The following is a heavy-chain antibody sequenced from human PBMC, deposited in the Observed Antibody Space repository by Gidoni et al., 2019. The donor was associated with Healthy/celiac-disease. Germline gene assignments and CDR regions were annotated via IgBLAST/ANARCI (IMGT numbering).Heavy chain of an antibody. D-gene: IGHD6-6*01. CDR3: AKDRWDSSSPFDY. Sequence: EVQLVESGGGLVQPGGSLRLSCAASGFTFSSYAMSWVRQAPGKGLEWVSAISGGGGSTYYADSVKGRFTISRDNSKNTLYLQMNSLRDEDTAVYYCAKDRWDSSSPFDYWGQGTLVTVSS. J-gene: IGHJ4*02. V-gene: IGHV3-23*04. CDR1: GFTFSSYA. CDR2: ISGGGGST.